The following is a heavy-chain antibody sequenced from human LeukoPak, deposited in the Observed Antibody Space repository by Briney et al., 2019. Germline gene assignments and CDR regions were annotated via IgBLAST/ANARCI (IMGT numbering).Heavy chain of an antibody. D-gene: IGHD3-9*01. V-gene: IGHV6-1*01. Sequence: SQTLSLTCAISGDCVSSNSAAWNWIRQSPSRGLEWLGRTYYRSKWYNDYAVSVKSRITINPDTSKNKFSLQLNSVTPEDTAVYYCARDFGGLLRYFDRPLDYWGQGTLVTVSS. J-gene: IGHJ4*02. CDR2: TYYRSKWYN. CDR3: ARDFGGLLRYFDRPLDY. CDR1: GDCVSSNSAA.